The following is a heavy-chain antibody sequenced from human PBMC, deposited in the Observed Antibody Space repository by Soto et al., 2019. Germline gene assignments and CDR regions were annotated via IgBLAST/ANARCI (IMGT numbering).Heavy chain of an antibody. CDR1: GGTFSSYA. Sequence: ASVKVSCKASGGTFSSYAISWVRQAPGQGLEWMGRIIPILGIANYAQKFQGRVTITADKSTSTAYMELSSLRSEDTAVYYCASPSGIAAAGTDAFDIWGQGTMVTVSS. D-gene: IGHD6-13*01. J-gene: IGHJ3*02. CDR3: ASPSGIAAAGTDAFDI. CDR2: IIPILGIA. V-gene: IGHV1-69*04.